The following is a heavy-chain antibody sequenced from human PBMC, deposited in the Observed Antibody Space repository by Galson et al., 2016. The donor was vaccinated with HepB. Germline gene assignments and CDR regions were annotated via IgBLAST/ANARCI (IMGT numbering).Heavy chain of an antibody. CDR3: AASEAGLQRVDY. Sequence: SETLSLTCAVSGSPIRSGYWWDWIRQSPGKGLEWIGSIFYTGSTYHNPALKSRLTLSVDTSKDRFSLGLTSVTAVDPAVYYCAASEAGLQRVDYWGQGTLVTVSS. V-gene: IGHV4-28*01. D-gene: IGHD5-24*01. CDR1: GSPIRSGYW. J-gene: IGHJ4*02. CDR2: IFYTGST.